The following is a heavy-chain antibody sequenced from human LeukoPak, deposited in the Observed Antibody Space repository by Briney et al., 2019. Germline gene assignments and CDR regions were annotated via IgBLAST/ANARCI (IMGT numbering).Heavy chain of an antibody. CDR3: VTSWNRQQRDY. Sequence: GGSLRLSCAASGFTFTSYAMIWVRQAPGKGLEWVSAISGSGGYTYYADSVKGRFTISRDNSKNTLYLQMDTVTAEDTAVYYCVTSWNRQQRDYWGQGILVTVSS. J-gene: IGHJ4*02. CDR2: ISGSGGYT. V-gene: IGHV3-23*01. D-gene: IGHD1-1*01. CDR1: GFTFTSYA.